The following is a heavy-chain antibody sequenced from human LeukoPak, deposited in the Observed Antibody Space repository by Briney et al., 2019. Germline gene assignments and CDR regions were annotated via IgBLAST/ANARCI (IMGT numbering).Heavy chain of an antibody. D-gene: IGHD3-22*01. J-gene: IGHJ4*02. CDR1: GFTFSSYA. CDR2: ISGSGGST. Sequence: GGSLRLSCAASGFTFSSYATSWVRQAPGKGLEWVSAISGSGGSTYYADSVKGRFTISRDNSKNTLYLQMNCLRAEDTAVYYCAKDPSYYYDSSGYYRNWGQGTLVTVSS. CDR3: AKDPSYYYDSSGYYRN. V-gene: IGHV3-23*01.